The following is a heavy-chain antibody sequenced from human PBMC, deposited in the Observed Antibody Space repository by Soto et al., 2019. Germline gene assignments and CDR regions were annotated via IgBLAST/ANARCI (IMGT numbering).Heavy chain of an antibody. D-gene: IGHD2-2*01. CDR1: GYTFSSYA. CDR2: IHGGNGDT. J-gene: IGHJ5*02. CDR3: ARVPRYTSDIVEVPAVMFDDWFVP. V-gene: IGHV1-3*01. Sequence: QVQLVQSGAEVKKPGASVKVSCKASGYTFSSYAVQWVRQAPGQSLEWIGWIHGGNGDTKYSQKFHGRVTLTRDTSANTAYMDLSSLRSEDTAVYYCARVPRYTSDIVEVPAVMFDDWFVPWGQGTLVTVSS.